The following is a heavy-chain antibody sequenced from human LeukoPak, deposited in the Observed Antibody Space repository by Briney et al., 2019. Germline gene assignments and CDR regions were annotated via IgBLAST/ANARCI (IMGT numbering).Heavy chain of an antibody. J-gene: IGHJ4*02. CDR2: IRSRGRPL. CDR3: TRDPDTSSKVDY. Sequence: GGSLRLSCATSGFTFSDYYMSWIRHAPGRGLEWVSYIRSRGRPLYYADSVKGRFTISRDNANNSVFLQMNSLRAEDTAVYYCTRDPDTSSKVDYWGQGALVTVSS. D-gene: IGHD6-6*01. V-gene: IGHV3-11*01. CDR1: GFTFSDYY.